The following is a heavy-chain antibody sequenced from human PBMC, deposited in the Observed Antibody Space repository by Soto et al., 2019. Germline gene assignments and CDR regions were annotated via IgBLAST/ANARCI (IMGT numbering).Heavy chain of an antibody. CDR2: SSAYNGNT. CDR3: AAGVMTTVTTNAFDI. CDR1: GYTFTSYG. V-gene: IGHV1-18*01. D-gene: IGHD4-17*01. Sequence: QVQLVQSGAEVKKPGASVKVSCKASGYTFTSYGISWVRQAPGQGREWMGWSSAYNGNTNYAQKLQGRVSMTTDASASTAYMELRSLRVDDTAVYYCAAGVMTTVTTNAFDIWGQGTMVTVSS. J-gene: IGHJ3*02.